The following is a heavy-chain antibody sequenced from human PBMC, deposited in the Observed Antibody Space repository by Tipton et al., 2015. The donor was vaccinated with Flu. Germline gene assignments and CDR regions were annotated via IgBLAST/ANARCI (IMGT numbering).Heavy chain of an antibody. V-gene: IGHV3-33*01. CDR3: ASYYDTSLVFDP. D-gene: IGHD3-22*01. CDR1: GFTFSSYG. CDR2: IWYDGSNK. Sequence: QLVQSGGGVVQPGRSLRLSCAASGFTFSSYGMHWVRQAPGKGLEWVAVIWYDGSNKYYADSVKGRFTISRDNSKNTLYLQMNSLRAEDTAVYYCASYYDTSLVFDPWGQGTLVTVSS. J-gene: IGHJ5*02.